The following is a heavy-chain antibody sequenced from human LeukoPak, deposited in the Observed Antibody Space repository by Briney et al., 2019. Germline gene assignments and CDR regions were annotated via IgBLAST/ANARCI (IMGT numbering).Heavy chain of an antibody. D-gene: IGHD6-13*01. J-gene: IGHJ3*02. Sequence: SETLSLTCTVSGGSISSSSYYWGWIRQPPGKGLEWIGCIYYSGSTNYNPSLKSRVTISVDTSKNQFSLKLSSVTAADTAVYYCARIGLIAAAAKAFDIWGQGTMVTVSS. CDR2: IYYSGST. CDR1: GGSISSSSYY. CDR3: ARIGLIAAAAKAFDI. V-gene: IGHV4-39*07.